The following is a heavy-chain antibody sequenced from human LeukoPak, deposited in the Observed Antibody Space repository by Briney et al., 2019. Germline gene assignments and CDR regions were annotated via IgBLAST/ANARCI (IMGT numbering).Heavy chain of an antibody. J-gene: IGHJ4*02. Sequence: PGGSLRLSCEASGFTISTYWMHWVRQAPGKGLVWVSRIKSDGYSTLYADSVKGRFTISRDNSKNTLYLQMNSLRVEDTAVYYCANDIAARPGATYWGQGTLVTVSS. CDR1: GFTISTYW. CDR3: ANDIAARPGATY. V-gene: IGHV3-74*01. CDR2: IKSDGYST. D-gene: IGHD6-6*01.